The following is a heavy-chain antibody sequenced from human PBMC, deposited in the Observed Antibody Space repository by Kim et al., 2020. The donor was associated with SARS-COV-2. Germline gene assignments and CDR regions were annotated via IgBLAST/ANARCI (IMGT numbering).Heavy chain of an antibody. D-gene: IGHD2-21*02. V-gene: IGHV3-48*02. CDR3: ARGLAFCGGDCP. Sequence: GGSLRLSCAATGFTFSSHDMHWVRQAPGKGLECVSYITRNGETIFYADSVKGRFTISRDNAKNSLYLQMNSLRDEDTAVYYCARGLAFCGGDCPWGRGTLVTVSS. J-gene: IGHJ5*02. CDR1: GFTFSSHD. CDR2: ITRNGETI.